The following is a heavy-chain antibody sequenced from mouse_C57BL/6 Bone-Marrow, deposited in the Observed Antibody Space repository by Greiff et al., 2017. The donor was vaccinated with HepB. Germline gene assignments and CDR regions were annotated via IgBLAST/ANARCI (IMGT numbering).Heavy chain of an antibody. CDR1: GYTFTSYG. CDR2: IYPRSGNT. J-gene: IGHJ1*03. D-gene: IGHD1-1*01. CDR3: ARSITTVVRWYFDV. Sequence: QVHVKQSGAELARPGASVKLSCKASGYTFTSYGISWVKQRTGQGLEWIGEIYPRSGNTYYNEKFKGKATLTADKSSSTAYMELRSLTSEDSAVYFCARSITTVVRWYFDVWGTGTTVTVSS. V-gene: IGHV1-81*01.